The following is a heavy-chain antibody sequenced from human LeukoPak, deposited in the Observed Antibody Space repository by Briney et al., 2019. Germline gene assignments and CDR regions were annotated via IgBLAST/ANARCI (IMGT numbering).Heavy chain of an antibody. D-gene: IGHD6-13*01. CDR2: FDPEDGET. J-gene: IGHJ3*02. V-gene: IGHV1-24*01. Sequence: GASVKVSCKVSGYTLTELSMHWVRQAPGKGLEWMGGFDPEDGETIYAQKFQGRVTMTEDTSTDTAYMELSSLRSEDAAVYYCARAAAADGDDGFDIWGQGTMVTVSS. CDR1: GYTLTELS. CDR3: ARAAAADGDDGFDI.